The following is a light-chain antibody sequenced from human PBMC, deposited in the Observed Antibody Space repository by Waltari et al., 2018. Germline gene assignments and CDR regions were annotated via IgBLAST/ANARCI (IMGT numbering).Light chain of an antibody. CDR3: QQYDGEVVT. CDR2: GTS. Sequence: EIVLTQSPGTLSLSPGERATLSCRASQRVPSISLTWYQKKVGQAPRLLIYGTSSRATGIPDRFSGSGSGTEFTLTISRLEPEDFAVYYCQQYDGEVVTFGGGTKVEI. V-gene: IGKV3-20*01. J-gene: IGKJ4*01. CDR1: QRVPSIS.